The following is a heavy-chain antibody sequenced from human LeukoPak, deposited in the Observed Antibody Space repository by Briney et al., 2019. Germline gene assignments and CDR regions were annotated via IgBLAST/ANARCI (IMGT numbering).Heavy chain of an antibody. CDR3: ARSNHYDTSGYPDAFDI. D-gene: IGHD3-22*01. V-gene: IGHV3-48*03. CDR1: GFTFSDYE. J-gene: IGHJ3*02. Sequence: GGSLRLSCAASGFTFSDYEMNWVRQAPGKGLEWVSYISIGGSTIYYADSVKGRFTISRDNSKNTLYLQMNSLRAEDTAVYYCARSNHYDTSGYPDAFDIWGQGTMVTVSS. CDR2: ISIGGSTI.